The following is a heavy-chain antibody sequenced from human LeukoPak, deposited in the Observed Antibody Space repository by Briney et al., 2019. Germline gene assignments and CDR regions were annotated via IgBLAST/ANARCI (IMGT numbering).Heavy chain of an antibody. CDR2: IYYSGST. D-gene: IGHD3-10*01. CDR1: GGSISSYY. V-gene: IGHV4-59*08. CDR3: ARVPSDLLWFGESHFDY. J-gene: IGHJ4*02. Sequence: SETLSLTCTVSGGSISSYYWSWIRQPPGKGLEWIGYIYYSGSTNYNPSLKSRVTISVGTSKNQFSLKLSSVTAADTAVYYCARVPSDLLWFGESHFDYWGQGTLVTVSS.